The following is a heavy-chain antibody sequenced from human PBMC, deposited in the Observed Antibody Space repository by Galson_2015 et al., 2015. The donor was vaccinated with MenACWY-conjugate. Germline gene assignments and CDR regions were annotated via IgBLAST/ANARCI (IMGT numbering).Heavy chain of an antibody. Sequence: SLRLSCAASGFTFSSFSMNWVRQAPGKGLEWVSSISATSATIYYADSVKGRLTISRDNAKNSLYLRMNSLRAEDTAVYYCARTAGSVPPWGLGTLVTVSS. CDR2: ISATSATI. CDR1: GFTFSSFS. J-gene: IGHJ5*02. V-gene: IGHV3-21*01. CDR3: ARTAGSVPP. D-gene: IGHD6-13*01.